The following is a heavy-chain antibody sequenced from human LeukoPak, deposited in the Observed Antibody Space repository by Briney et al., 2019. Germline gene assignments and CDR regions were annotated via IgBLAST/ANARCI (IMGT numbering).Heavy chain of an antibody. D-gene: IGHD3-22*01. V-gene: IGHV6-1*01. CDR2: TYYRSKWYN. J-gene: IGHJ4*02. CDR1: GDSVSSNSAA. CDR3: ARSGYSYGYFDPVAYYYDSSGYYYPFGY. Sequence: SQTLSLTCAISGDSVSSNSAAWNWIRQSPSRGLEWLGRTYYRSKWYNDYAVSVKSRITINPDTSKNQFSLQLNSVTPEDTAVYYCARSGYSYGYFDPVAYYYDSSGYYYPFGYWGQGTLVTVSS.